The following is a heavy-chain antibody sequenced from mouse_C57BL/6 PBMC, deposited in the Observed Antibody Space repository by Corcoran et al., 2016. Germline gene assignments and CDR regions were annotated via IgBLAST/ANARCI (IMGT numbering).Heavy chain of an antibody. J-gene: IGHJ2*01. CDR3: ARENSYYFDY. CDR2: IYWDDDK. CDR1: GFSLSTSGMG. Sequence: QVTLKESGPGILQSSQTLSLTCSFSGFSLSTSGMGVSWIRQPSGKGLEWLAHIYWDDDKRYNPSLKSRLTISKGTSRNQVFLKITSVDTADTATYYCARENSYYFDYWGQGTTLTVSS. V-gene: IGHV8-12*01.